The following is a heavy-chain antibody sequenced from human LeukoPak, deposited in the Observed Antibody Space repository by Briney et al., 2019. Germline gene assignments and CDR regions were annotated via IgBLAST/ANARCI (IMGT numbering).Heavy chain of an antibody. Sequence: PGTSLRLSCVASGFTFNRHGLHWVRQAPGKGLEWVTVISFDGSKKYYADSVKGRLTISRDDSKNTVYLEMNSVRVDDMAVYYCARDSPHDALDLWGQGTMLTVSS. CDR2: ISFDGSKK. CDR3: ARDSPHDALDL. V-gene: IGHV3-30*03. CDR1: GFTFNRHG. J-gene: IGHJ3*01.